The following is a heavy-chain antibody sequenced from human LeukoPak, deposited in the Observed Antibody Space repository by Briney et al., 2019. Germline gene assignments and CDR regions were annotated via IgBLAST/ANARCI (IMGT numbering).Heavy chain of an antibody. CDR1: GGTFSSYA. D-gene: IGHD3-10*01. Sequence: GASVKVSCKASGGTFSSYAICWVRQAPGQGLEWMGGIIPIFGTANYAQKFQGRVTITADKSTSTAYMELSSLRSEDTAVYYCASATYYYGFRRDNNWFDPWGQGTLVTVSS. CDR2: IIPIFGTA. CDR3: ASATYYYGFRRDNNWFDP. J-gene: IGHJ5*02. V-gene: IGHV1-69*06.